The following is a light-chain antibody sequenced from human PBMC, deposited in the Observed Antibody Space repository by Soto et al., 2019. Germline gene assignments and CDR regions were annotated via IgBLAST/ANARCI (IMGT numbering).Light chain of an antibody. CDR3: QQYGSSPPWT. V-gene: IGKV3-20*01. Sequence: EMVLTQSPGTLSLSPGERATLSCRASQSVSRIYLAWYQQKPGQAPRLLLYGASSRATGIPDRFSGSGSGTDFTLTISRLEPEDFAVYYCQQYGSSPPWTFGQGTKVEIK. CDR1: QSVSRIY. CDR2: GAS. J-gene: IGKJ1*01.